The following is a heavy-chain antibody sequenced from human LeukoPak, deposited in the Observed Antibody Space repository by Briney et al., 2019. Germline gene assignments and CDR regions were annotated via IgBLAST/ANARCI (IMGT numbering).Heavy chain of an antibody. V-gene: IGHV3-30-3*01. CDR2: ISYDGSNK. D-gene: IGHD3-22*01. CDR1: GFTFSSYA. Sequence: QTGGSLRLSCAASGFTFSSYAMSWVRQAPGKGLEWVAVISYDGSNKYYADSVKGRFTISRDNSKNTLYLQMNSLRAEDTAVYYCAREWYYYDSSGYYEIAGMDVWGQGTTVTVSS. J-gene: IGHJ6*02. CDR3: AREWYYYDSSGYYEIAGMDV.